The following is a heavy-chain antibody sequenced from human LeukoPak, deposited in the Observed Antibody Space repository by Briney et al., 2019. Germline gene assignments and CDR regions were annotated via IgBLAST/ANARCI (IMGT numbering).Heavy chain of an antibody. CDR3: AKDKEVTMVRGAFDY. J-gene: IGHJ4*02. CDR2: ITRSSSPI. V-gene: IGHV3-48*01. D-gene: IGHD3-10*01. CDR1: GFTFSDYT. Sequence: GGSLRLSCAASGFTFSDYTMNWVRQAPGKGLEWLSYITRSSSPIYYADSVKGRFTISRDNSKNTLYLQMNSLRAEDTAVYYRAKDKEVTMVRGAFDYWGQGTLVTVSS.